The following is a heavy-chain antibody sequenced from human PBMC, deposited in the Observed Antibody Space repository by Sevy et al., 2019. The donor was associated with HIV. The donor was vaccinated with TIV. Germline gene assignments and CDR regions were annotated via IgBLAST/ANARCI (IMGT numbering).Heavy chain of an antibody. CDR2: FKRKADGGTL. D-gene: IGHD3-16*01. J-gene: IGHJ4*02. V-gene: IGHV3-49*04. CDR1: GFTFTDYA. CDR3: TRGKGAQSVFDY. Sequence: GGFLRLSCTASGFTFTDYAMNWVRQSPGKGLEWVAFFKRKADGGTLDHAVSVKGRFTISRDDSKNIAYLQMNDLKTEDTGVYYCTRGKGAQSVFDYWGQGALVTVSS.